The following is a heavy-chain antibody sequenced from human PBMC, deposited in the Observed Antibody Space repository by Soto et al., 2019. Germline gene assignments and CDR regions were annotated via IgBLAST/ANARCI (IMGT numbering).Heavy chain of an antibody. CDR3: ARDLGGGNSVYGMNV. V-gene: IGHV1-69*08. J-gene: IGHJ6*02. CDR1: GGTFSSYT. D-gene: IGHD2-21*02. CDR2: IIPILGIA. Sequence: QVQLVQSGAEVKKPGSSVKVSCKASGGTFSSYTISWVRQAPGQGLEWMGRIIPILGIANYAQKFQGRVTITADKSTSTAYMELSSLRSEDTAVYYCARDLGGGNSVYGMNVWGQGTTVTVSS.